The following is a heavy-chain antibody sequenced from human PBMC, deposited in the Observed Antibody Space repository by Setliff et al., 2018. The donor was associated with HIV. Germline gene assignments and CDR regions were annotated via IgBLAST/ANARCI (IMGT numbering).Heavy chain of an antibody. CDR3: AKVQQPFHFDSGGEGFDY. D-gene: IGHD2-21*01. CDR2: ISDSDNST. V-gene: IGHV3-23*01. CDR1: GFTFSRYG. J-gene: IGHJ4*02. Sequence: TGGSLRLSCAASGFTFSRYGMNWVRQAPGKGLEWVSTISDSDNSTYYADSVMGRFTISRDNSKNTLYLQMNGLRAEDTAIYFCAKVQQPFHFDSGGEGFDYWGQGTLVTVSS.